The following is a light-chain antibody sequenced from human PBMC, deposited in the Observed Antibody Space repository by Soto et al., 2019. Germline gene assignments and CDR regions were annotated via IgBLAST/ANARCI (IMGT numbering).Light chain of an antibody. CDR3: HQYSTYHR. V-gene: IGKV1-5*03. CDR2: KTS. J-gene: IGKJ2*03. Sequence: DIQMTQSPSTLSASVGDRVTITCRASQDISTWLAWYQQKPGKAPNLLIYKTSSLQSGVPSRFSGSESGTEFTLTISSREPDDFSTYYCHQYSTYHRFGQRTKVEIK. CDR1: QDISTW.